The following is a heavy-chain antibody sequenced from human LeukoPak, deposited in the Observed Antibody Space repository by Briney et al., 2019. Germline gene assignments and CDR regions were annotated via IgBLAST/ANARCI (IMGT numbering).Heavy chain of an antibody. V-gene: IGHV1-2*06. CDR2: INPNSGGT. Sequence: ASVKVSCRASGYTLTDYYMHWVRQAPGQGLEWMGQINPNSGGTNYAQKFQGRVTMTRDTSISTVYMELSRLRSDDTAVYYCARVGYYESSGYYEYWGQGTLVTVSS. CDR3: ARVGYYESSGYYEY. CDR1: GYTLTDYY. D-gene: IGHD3-22*01. J-gene: IGHJ4*02.